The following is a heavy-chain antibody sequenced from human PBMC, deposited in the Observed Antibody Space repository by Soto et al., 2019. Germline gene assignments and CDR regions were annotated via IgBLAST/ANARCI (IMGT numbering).Heavy chain of an antibody. CDR2: IYYSGGT. D-gene: IGHD3-16*01. CDR1: GGSISSGDYY. Sequence: SETLSLTCTVSGGSISSGDYYWSWIRQPPGKGLEWIGYIYYSGGTYYNPSLKSRVTISVDTSKNQFSLKLSSVTAADTAVYYCARGAALVPAYNWFDPWGQGTLVTVSS. CDR3: ARGAALVPAYNWFDP. J-gene: IGHJ5*02. V-gene: IGHV4-30-4*01.